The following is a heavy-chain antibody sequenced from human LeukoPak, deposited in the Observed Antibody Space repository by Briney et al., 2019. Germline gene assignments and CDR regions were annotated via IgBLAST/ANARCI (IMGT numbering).Heavy chain of an antibody. V-gene: IGHV6-1*01. CDR2: TYYRSKWYY. CDR3: ARDPVGGSTIFDY. CDR1: GDSVSSNSDA. Sequence: SQTLSLTCAISGDSVSSNSDAWNWIRQSPSRGLEWLGRTYYRSKWYYDYAVAVKSRISINPDTSKNQFFLQLSSVTPEDTAVYYCARDPVGGSTIFDYRGQGTLVTVSS. D-gene: IGHD1-26*01. J-gene: IGHJ4*02.